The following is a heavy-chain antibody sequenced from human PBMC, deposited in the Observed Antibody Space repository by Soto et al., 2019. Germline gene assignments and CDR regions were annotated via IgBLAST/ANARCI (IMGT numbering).Heavy chain of an antibody. Sequence: ASVKVSCKASGYTFTSYGISWVRQAPGQGLEWMGWISAYNGNTNYAQKLQGRVTMTTDTSTSTAYMELRSLRSDDTAVYYCARTGPRNYDSSGYYLDWGQGTLVTVSS. V-gene: IGHV1-18*04. J-gene: IGHJ4*02. CDR2: ISAYNGNT. D-gene: IGHD3-22*01. CDR3: ARTGPRNYDSSGYYLD. CDR1: GYTFTSYG.